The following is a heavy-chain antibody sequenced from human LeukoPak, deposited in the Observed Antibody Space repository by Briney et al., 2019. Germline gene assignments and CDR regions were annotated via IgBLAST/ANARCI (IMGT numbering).Heavy chain of an antibody. CDR1: GFTLRSYA. D-gene: IGHD4-23*01. V-gene: IGHV3-30*14. Sequence: QPGGSLRLSCAASGFTLRSYAMHWVRQAPGKGLEWVAVISYDGGEKYYADSVKGRFTISRDNSMNTLYLQMNSLRAEDTAVYYCGAGPAECGKDCHTIYRYFQHWGQGTLVTVSS. J-gene: IGHJ1*01. CDR3: GAGPAECGKDCHTIYRYFQH. CDR2: ISYDGGEK.